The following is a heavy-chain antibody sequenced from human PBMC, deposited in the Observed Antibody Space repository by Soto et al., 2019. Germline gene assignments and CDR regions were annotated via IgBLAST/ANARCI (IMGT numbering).Heavy chain of an antibody. CDR3: AKEHTISGVANDAFDL. CDR1: VFTFSSYA. D-gene: IGHD3-3*01. Sequence: GGSLRLSCASSVFTFSSYAMSCVRHSPGKGPEWISAISGSGGNTYYADSVRGRFTISRDNSKNTLYVQMNSLGAEDTAVYFCAKEHTISGVANDAFDLGGQGTMVTV. V-gene: IGHV3-23*01. J-gene: IGHJ3*01. CDR2: ISGSGGNT.